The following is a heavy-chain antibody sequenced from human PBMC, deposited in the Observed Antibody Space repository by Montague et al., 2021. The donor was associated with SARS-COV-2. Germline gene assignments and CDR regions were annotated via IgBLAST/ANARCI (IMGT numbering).Heavy chain of an antibody. Sequence: SETRSLTCTVSGGSFTSHYWSWIRQPPGRRLEWIGYIYYGGDTNYNPSLRSRVTISVDTSKTQSSLKLCSVTAADTAVYYCARVKRVYYYGLGVSAHFDYWGQGTVVTVSS. CDR1: GGSFTSHY. J-gene: IGHJ4*02. CDR3: ARVKRVYYYGLGVSAHFDY. D-gene: IGHD3-10*01. CDR2: IYYGGDT. V-gene: IGHV4-59*11.